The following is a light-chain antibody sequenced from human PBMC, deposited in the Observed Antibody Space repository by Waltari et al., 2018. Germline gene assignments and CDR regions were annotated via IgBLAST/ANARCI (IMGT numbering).Light chain of an antibody. CDR3: YQHSSGWT. J-gene: IGKJ1*01. Sequence: LTQSLAPLSLSPGERATLFCRASQSVSSFLAWYQQKPGQAPRLLMYSSSRRATGIPDRFSGSGSGTEFSLTISSLEPEDVGIYYCYQHSSGWTFGQGTRVEIK. V-gene: IGKV3-11*01. CDR2: SSS. CDR1: QSVSSF.